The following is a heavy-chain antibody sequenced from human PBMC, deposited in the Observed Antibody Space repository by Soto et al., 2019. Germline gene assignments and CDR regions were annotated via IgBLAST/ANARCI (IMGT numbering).Heavy chain of an antibody. Sequence: EMQLLESGGGLVQPGGSLRLSCAASGFTFSSFAMSWVRQAPGKGLDWVSAISGSGGSTYSADSVKGRFTISRDNANNSLYLQMDSLRVEDTAVYYCARDGGEVIPAAIGGGYGMDVWGQGTTVTVSS. CDR3: ARDGGEVIPAAIGGGYGMDV. D-gene: IGHD2-2*01. CDR1: GFTFSSFA. V-gene: IGHV3-23*01. J-gene: IGHJ6*02. CDR2: ISGSGGST.